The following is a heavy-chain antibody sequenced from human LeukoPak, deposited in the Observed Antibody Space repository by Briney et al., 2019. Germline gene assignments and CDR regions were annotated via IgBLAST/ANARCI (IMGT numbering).Heavy chain of an antibody. CDR1: GFTFSSYW. CDR2: ISGSGGST. J-gene: IGHJ4*02. Sequence: PGGSLRLSCAASGFTFSSYWMSWVRQAPGKGLEWVSAISGSGGSTYYADSVKGRFTISRDNSKNTLYLQMNSLRAEDTAVYYCAEDNLQQLVLDYWGQGTLVTVSS. D-gene: IGHD6-13*01. V-gene: IGHV3-23*01. CDR3: AEDNLQQLVLDY.